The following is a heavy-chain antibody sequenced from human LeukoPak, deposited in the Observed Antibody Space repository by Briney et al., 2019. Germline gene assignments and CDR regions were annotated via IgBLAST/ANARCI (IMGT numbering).Heavy chain of an antibody. CDR2: ISASNGNT. Sequence: ASVKVSCKASGYIFTDYAITWVRQVPGQGLEWMGWISASNGNTDYAQNFRDRVTMTTDTTTSTAYMELRSLRSDDTAVYYCARDREDYGDYDLEWDYWGQGTLVTVSS. CDR1: GYIFTDYA. V-gene: IGHV1-18*01. J-gene: IGHJ4*02. D-gene: IGHD4-17*01. CDR3: ARDREDYGDYDLEWDY.